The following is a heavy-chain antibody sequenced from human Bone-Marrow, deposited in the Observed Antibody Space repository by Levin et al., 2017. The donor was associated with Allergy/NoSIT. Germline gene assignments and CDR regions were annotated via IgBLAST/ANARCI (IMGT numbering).Heavy chain of an antibody. CDR2: THFSGPT. CDR1: GDSISRGGYS. CDR3: ARGGYAGNPNWYFDL. V-gene: IGHV4-30-2*01. Sequence: PSETLSLTCVVSGDSISRGGYSWSWIRQPPGKGLEWIGYTHFSGPTSYSPSLKSRVTISIDKSGNRLALKLNSVTAADTAVYFCARGGYAGNPNWYFDLWGRGTLVIVSS. J-gene: IGHJ2*01. D-gene: IGHD1-1*01.